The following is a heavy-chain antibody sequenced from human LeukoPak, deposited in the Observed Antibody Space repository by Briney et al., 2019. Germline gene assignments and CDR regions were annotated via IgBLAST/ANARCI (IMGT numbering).Heavy chain of an antibody. CDR2: ISGSGGST. CDR3: ARTNDYGDYWWFDP. Sequence: GGSLRLSCAASGFTFSSYAMSWVRQAPGKGLEWVSAISGSGGSTYYADSVKGRFTISRDNAKNSLYLQMNSLRAEDTAVYYCARTNDYGDYWWFDPRGQGTLVTVSS. J-gene: IGHJ5*02. CDR1: GFTFSSYA. D-gene: IGHD4-17*01. V-gene: IGHV3-23*01.